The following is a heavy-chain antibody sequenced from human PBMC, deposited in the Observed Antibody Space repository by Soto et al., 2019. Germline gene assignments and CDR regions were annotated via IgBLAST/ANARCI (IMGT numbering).Heavy chain of an antibody. Sequence: LSLTCTVSGGSISSSSYYWGWIRQPPGKGLEWIGSIYYSGNTYYNPSLKSRVTISVDTAKNQFSLKLSSVTAADTAVYYCARQYYFGSGSYYNRGWFDPWGQG. CDR3: ARQYYFGSGSYYNRGWFDP. J-gene: IGHJ5*02. CDR1: GGSISSSSYY. CDR2: IYYSGNT. D-gene: IGHD3-10*01. V-gene: IGHV4-39*01.